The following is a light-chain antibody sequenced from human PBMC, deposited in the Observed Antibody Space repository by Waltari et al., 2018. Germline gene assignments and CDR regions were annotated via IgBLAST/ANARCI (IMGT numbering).Light chain of an antibody. V-gene: IGKV3-20*01. Sequence: EIVLTQSPGTLSLSPGESATLSCRASQRISTTYLAWYQPKPGHTPRLLIYDASSRATDIPDRFRGSGSGTDFTLTVSRVEPEDFAVYYCQQYGHSPPYPFGQGTKLEIK. J-gene: IGKJ2*01. CDR1: QRISTTY. CDR2: DAS. CDR3: QQYGHSPPYP.